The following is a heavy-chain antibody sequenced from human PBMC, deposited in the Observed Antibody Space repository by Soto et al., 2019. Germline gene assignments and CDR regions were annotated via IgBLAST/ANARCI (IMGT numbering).Heavy chain of an antibody. CDR3: AKSRAIVLVPAAMNYYYGMDV. J-gene: IGHJ6*02. D-gene: IGHD2-2*01. CDR1: GFTFSSYG. CDR2: ISYDGSNK. V-gene: IGHV3-30*18. Sequence: QVQLVESGGGVVQPGRSLRLSCAASGFTFSSYGMHWVRQAPGKGLEWVAVISYDGSNKYYADSVKGRFTISRDNSKNTLYLQMNSLRAEDTAVYYCAKSRAIVLVPAAMNYYYGMDVWGQGTPVTVSS.